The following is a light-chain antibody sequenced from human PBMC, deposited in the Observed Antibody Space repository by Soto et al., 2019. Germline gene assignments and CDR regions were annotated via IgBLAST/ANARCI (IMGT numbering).Light chain of an antibody. Sequence: DIQMTQSPSSLSASVGDRVTITCQASQEIGKYLNWYQQRPGKAPKLLILDASSLDTGVPSRFSGSGSGTDYTFTISSLQSEDIATYYCQQYYNVPLTCGQGTRLDIK. CDR1: QEIGKY. J-gene: IGKJ5*01. CDR3: QQYYNVPLT. CDR2: DAS. V-gene: IGKV1-33*01.